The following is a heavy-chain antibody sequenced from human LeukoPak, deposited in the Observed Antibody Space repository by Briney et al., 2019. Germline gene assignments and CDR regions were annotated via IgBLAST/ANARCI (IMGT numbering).Heavy chain of an antibody. CDR3: ARAYQLLFVDTHFDY. CDR1: GFSFSSYW. J-gene: IGHJ4*02. D-gene: IGHD2-2*01. Sequence: GGSLRLSCAASGFSFSSYWMSWVRQAPGKGLEWVADIKQDGTEKYYVDSVKGRFTISRDNAKKSLYLQMDSLRAEDTAVYYCARAYQLLFVDTHFDYWGQGTLVTVSS. V-gene: IGHV3-7*01. CDR2: IKQDGTEK.